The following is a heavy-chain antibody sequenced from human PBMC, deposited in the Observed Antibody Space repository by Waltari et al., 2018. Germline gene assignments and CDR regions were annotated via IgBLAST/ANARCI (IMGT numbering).Heavy chain of an antibody. D-gene: IGHD5-18*01. Sequence: EVQLVQSGAEVKKPGESLKISCEGSGYSFTRYWIGWVRQMPGKGLEWKGGIVPCDSKTKYSPSFRGQVTISADNSITTAYLQWSSLKASDTAIYFCARQPLHSYGIRHFDYWGQGTPVTGS. CDR3: ARQPLHSYGIRHFDY. CDR1: GYSFTRYW. V-gene: IGHV5-51*01. J-gene: IGHJ4*02. CDR2: IVPCDSKT.